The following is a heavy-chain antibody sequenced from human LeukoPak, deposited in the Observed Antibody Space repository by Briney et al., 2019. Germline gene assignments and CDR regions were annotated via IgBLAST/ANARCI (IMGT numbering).Heavy chain of an antibody. CDR3: AREGLVQDAFDI. J-gene: IGHJ3*02. Sequence: ASVKVSCKASGYTFTGYYMHWVRQAPGQGLEWMGWINPNSGGTNYAQKFQGRVTMTRDTSITTAYMELSRLRSDDTAVYYCAREGLVQDAFDIWGQGTMVTVSS. CDR1: GYTFTGYY. V-gene: IGHV1-2*02. D-gene: IGHD3/OR15-3a*01. CDR2: INPNSGGT.